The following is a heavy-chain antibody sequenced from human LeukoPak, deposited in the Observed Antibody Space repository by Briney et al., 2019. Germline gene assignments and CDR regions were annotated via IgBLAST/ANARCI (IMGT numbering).Heavy chain of an antibody. CDR3: ARGKGYDFWSGYYNYYYYMDV. J-gene: IGHJ6*03. CDR1: GYTFTSYG. V-gene: IGHV7-4-1*02. Sequence: ASVKVSCKASGYTFTSYGISWVRQAPGQGLEWVGWINTNTGNPTYAQGFTGRFVFSLDTSVSTAYLQISSLKADDTAVYYCARGKGYDFWSGYYNYYYYMDVWGKGTTVTVSS. D-gene: IGHD3-3*01. CDR2: INTNTGNP.